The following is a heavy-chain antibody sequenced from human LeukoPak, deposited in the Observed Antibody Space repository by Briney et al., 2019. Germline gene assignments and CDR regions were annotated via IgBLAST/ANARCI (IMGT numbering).Heavy chain of an antibody. CDR3: AAWFGELRLQGGMDV. Sequence: ASVKVSCKASGGTFSSYAISWARQAPGQGLEWMGRIIPILGIANYAQKFQGRVTITADKSTSTAYMELSSLRSEDTAVYYCAAWFGELRLQGGMDVWGQGTTVTVSS. CDR1: GGTFSSYA. D-gene: IGHD3-10*01. V-gene: IGHV1-69*04. CDR2: IIPILGIA. J-gene: IGHJ6*02.